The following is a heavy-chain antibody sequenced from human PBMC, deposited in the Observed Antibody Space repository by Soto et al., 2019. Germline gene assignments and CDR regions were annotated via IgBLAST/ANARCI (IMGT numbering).Heavy chain of an antibody. V-gene: IGHV4-34*01. D-gene: IGHD3-22*01. CDR2: INHSGST. Sequence: SETLSLTCAVYGGSFSGYYWSWIRQPPGKGLEWIGEINHSGSTNYNPSLKSRVTISVDTSKNQFSLKLSSVTAADTAVYYCARGRSSGYLYLYWGQGTLVTVSS. J-gene: IGHJ4*02. CDR1: GGSFSGYY. CDR3: ARGRSSGYLYLY.